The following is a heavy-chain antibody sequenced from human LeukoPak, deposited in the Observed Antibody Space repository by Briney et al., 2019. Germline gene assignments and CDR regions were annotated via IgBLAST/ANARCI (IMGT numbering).Heavy chain of an antibody. Sequence: SVKVSCKASGGTFSSYAISWVRQAPGQGLEWMGRIIPILGIANYAQKFQGRVTITADKSTSTAYMELSSLRSEDTAVYYCAKGLYSGSYRAFDIWGQGTMVTVSS. J-gene: IGHJ3*02. D-gene: IGHD1-26*01. CDR3: AKGLYSGSYRAFDI. CDR1: GGTFSSYA. CDR2: IIPILGIA. V-gene: IGHV1-69*04.